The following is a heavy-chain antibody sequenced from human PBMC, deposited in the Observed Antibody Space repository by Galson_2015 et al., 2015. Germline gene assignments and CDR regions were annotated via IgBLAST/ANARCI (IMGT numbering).Heavy chain of an antibody. D-gene: IGHD2-15*01. CDR1: GHTFPNYY. CDR2: INPSGGNT. J-gene: IGHJ6*02. V-gene: IGHV1-46*01. CDR3: ATRRPGSGGTCYGVDV. Sequence: SVKVSCKASGHTFPNYYIHWLRQAPAQGLEWMGAINPSGGNTIYAQKFQGRVTMTRDTSTSVVYMELSSQTSEDAAVYYCATRRPGSGGTCYGVDVWGQGTTVTVSS.